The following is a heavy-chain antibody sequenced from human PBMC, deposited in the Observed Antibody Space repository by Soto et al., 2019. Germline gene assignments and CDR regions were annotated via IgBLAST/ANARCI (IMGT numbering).Heavy chain of an antibody. CDR2: ISYDGSNK. V-gene: IGHV3-30*04. J-gene: IGHJ4*02. Sequence: GGSLRLSCAASGFTFSSYAMHWVRQAPGKGLEWVAVISYDGSNKYYSDSVKGRFTISRDNSKNTLYLQMNSLRAEDTAVYYCARVDGENSGSYWGFDYWGQGTLVTVSS. D-gene: IGHD1-26*01. CDR1: GFTFSSYA. CDR3: ARVDGENSGSYWGFDY.